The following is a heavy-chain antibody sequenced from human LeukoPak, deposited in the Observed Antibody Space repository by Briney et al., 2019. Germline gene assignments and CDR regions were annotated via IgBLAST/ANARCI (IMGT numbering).Heavy chain of an antibody. CDR3: ARRDYYYYYMDV. CDR1: GGSISSYY. J-gene: IGHJ6*03. CDR2: IYTSGST. V-gene: IGHV4-4*09. Sequence: SETLSLTCTVSGGSISSYYWSWIRQPPGKGLEWIGYIYTSGSTNYNPSLKSRVTISVDTFKNQFSLKLSSVTADTAVYYCARRDYYYYYMDVWGKGTTVTVSS.